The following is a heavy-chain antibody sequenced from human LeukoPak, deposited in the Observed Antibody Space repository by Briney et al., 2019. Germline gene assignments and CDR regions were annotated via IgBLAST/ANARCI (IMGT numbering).Heavy chain of an antibody. CDR3: ARCGGGSGCY. Sequence: GASVTVPCTASGYTFTGYYMHWVRQAPGQGLEWMGRINPNSGGTNYAQKFQGRVTMTRDTSVSTAYMELSRLRSDDTAVYYCARCGGGSGCYWGQGTLVTVSS. D-gene: IGHD6-19*01. CDR2: INPNSGGT. CDR1: GYTFTGYY. J-gene: IGHJ4*02. V-gene: IGHV1-2*06.